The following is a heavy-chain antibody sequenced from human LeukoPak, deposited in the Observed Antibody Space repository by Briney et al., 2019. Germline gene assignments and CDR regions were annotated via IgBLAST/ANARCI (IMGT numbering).Heavy chain of an antibody. V-gene: IGHV3-43*02. CDR2: ISGDGGST. Sequence: GGSLRLSCAASGFTFDDYAMHWVRQAPGKGLEWVSLISGDGGSTYYADSVKGRFTIPRDNSKNSLYLQMNSLRTEDTALYYCAKSVNYGDYGAHFDYWGQGTLVTVSS. CDR1: GFTFDDYA. D-gene: IGHD4-17*01. CDR3: AKSVNYGDYGAHFDY. J-gene: IGHJ4*02.